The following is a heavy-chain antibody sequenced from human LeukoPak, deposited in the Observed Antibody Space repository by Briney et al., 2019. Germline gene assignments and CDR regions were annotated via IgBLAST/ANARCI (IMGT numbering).Heavy chain of an antibody. Sequence: SETLSLTCTVSGGSIKSHYWSWIRQTPGKGLEWIGSIYESGSTYHNPSLKSRVTISVDMSKNQFSLKVSSVTAADTAVYYCARGGSSWSYAMDVWGQGTTVTVSS. V-gene: IGHV4-59*11. D-gene: IGHD6-13*01. CDR2: IYESGST. CDR1: GGSIKSHY. CDR3: ARGGSSWSYAMDV. J-gene: IGHJ6*02.